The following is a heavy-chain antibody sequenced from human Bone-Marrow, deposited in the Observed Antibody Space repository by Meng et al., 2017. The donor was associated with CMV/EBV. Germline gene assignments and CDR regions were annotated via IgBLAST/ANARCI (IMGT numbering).Heavy chain of an antibody. Sequence: GESLKISCAASGFTFSSYSMNWVRQAPGKGLEWVSSISSSSSYIYYADSVKGRFTISRDNAKNSLYLQMNSLRAEDTGIYYCARDHYGGSVRTFDYWGLGTLVTVSS. CDR3: ARDHYGGSVRTFDY. CDR2: ISSSSSYI. CDR1: GFTFSSYS. V-gene: IGHV3-21*01. J-gene: IGHJ4*02. D-gene: IGHD2-21*01.